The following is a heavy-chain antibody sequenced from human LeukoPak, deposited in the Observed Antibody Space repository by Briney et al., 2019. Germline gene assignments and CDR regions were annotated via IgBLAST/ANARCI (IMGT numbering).Heavy chain of an antibody. V-gene: IGHV1-2*02. CDR2: INPNSGGT. D-gene: IGHD1-7*01. CDR3: ARVGPPGGGWNYPIDY. CDR1: GYTFTGYY. J-gene: IGHJ4*02. Sequence: ASVKVSCKASGYTFTGYYMHWVRQAPGQGLEWMGWINPNSGGTNYAQKFQGRVTMTRDTSISTAYMELSRLRSDDTAVYYCARVGPPGGGWNYPIDYWGQGALVTVSS.